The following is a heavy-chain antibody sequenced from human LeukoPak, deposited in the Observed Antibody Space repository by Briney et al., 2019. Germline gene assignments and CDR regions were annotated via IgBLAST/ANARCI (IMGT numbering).Heavy chain of an antibody. D-gene: IGHD3-3*02. Sequence: PSGTLSLTCAVSGGSISSSNWWSWVRQPPGKGLEWIGEIYHSESTNYNPSLKSRVTISVDKSKNHLSLKLNSVTAADTAVYFCARGPAIFYYLDYWGQGALVIVSS. CDR3: ARGPAIFYYLDY. CDR2: IYHSEST. CDR1: GGSISSSNW. V-gene: IGHV4-4*02. J-gene: IGHJ4*02.